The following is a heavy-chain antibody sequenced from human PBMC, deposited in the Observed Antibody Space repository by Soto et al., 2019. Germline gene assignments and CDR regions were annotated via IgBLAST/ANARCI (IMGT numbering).Heavy chain of an antibody. CDR1: GGSFSGYY. CDR2: INHSGST. D-gene: IGHD6-6*01. V-gene: IGHV4-34*01. CDR3: ASDLGSPDF. Sequence: SETLSLTCAVYGGSFSGYYWSWIRQPPGKGLEWIGEINHSGSTNYNPSLKSRVTISVDTSKNQFSLKLSSVTAADTAVYYCASDLGSPDFWGQGPLVTVSS. J-gene: IGHJ4*02.